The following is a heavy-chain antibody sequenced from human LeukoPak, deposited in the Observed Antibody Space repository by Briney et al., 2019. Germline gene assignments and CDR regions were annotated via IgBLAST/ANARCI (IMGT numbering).Heavy chain of an antibody. CDR2: IYTSGRT. J-gene: IGHJ6*03. V-gene: IGHV4-4*07. D-gene: IGHD3-10*01. CDR3: ARDLAYMGRGVPSYYMDV. CDR1: RGYIRRYY. Sequence: PETLSLTRTVSRGYIRRYYWRWIRQPGGRGLDRIGRIYTSGRTNYNPSLKSRVSMSVDTSKNQFSLKLSSVTAADTAVYYCARDLAYMGRGVPSYYMDVWGKGTTVTISS.